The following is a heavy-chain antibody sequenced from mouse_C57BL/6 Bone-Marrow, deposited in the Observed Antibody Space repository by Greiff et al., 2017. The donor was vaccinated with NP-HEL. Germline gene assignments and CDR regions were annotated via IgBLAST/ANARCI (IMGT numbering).Heavy chain of an antibody. D-gene: IGHD2-1*01. Sequence: QVQLQQPGAELVMPGASVKLSCKASGYTFTSYWMHWVKQRPGQGLEWIGEIDPSDSYTNYNQKFKGKSTLTVDKSSSTAYMQLSSLTSVDSAVSNCAREEVLLLWFAYWGQGSLVTVSA. CDR1: GYTFTSYW. V-gene: IGHV1-69*01. CDR2: IDPSDSYT. J-gene: IGHJ3*01. CDR3: AREEVLLLWFAY.